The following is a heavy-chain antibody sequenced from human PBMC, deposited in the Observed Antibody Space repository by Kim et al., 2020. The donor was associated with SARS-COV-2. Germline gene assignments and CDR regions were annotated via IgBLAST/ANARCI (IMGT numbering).Heavy chain of an antibody. J-gene: IGHJ4*02. CDR1: GFTFGDYA. V-gene: IGHV3-9*01. D-gene: IGHD3-10*01. CDR3: AKSVGEDYFDY. Sequence: GGSLRLSCAASGFTFGDYAMHWVRQAPGKGLEWVSGISWNSGSICYADSVKGRFTISRDNAKNSLYLQMNSLRAEDTALYYCAKSVGEDYFDYWGQGTLVTVSS. CDR2: ISWNSGSI.